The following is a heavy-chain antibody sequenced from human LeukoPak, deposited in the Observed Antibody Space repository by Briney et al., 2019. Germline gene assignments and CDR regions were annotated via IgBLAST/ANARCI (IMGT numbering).Heavy chain of an antibody. V-gene: IGHV1-2*02. CDR3: ARDGVIVVVPAARRSRFDP. CDR1: GYTFTGYY. Sequence: ASVKVSCKTSGYTFTGYYLFWVRQAPGQGLEWMGWINPNSGGTNYAQKFQGRVTMTRDTSISTAYMELSRLRSDDTAVYYCARDGVIVVVPAARRSRFDPWGQGTLVTVSS. D-gene: IGHD2-2*01. CDR2: INPNSGGT. J-gene: IGHJ5*02.